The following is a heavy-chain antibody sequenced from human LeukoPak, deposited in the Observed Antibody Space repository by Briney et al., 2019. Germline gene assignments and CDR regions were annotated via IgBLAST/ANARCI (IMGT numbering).Heavy chain of an antibody. J-gene: IGHJ3*02. CDR3: VRFPRRFDCGGDCYSAFDI. Sequence: GGSLRLSCAASGFTVSSNHMSWVRQAPGKGLEWVSVIYSGGSTYNADSVRGRFTISRDNSRNTLYLQMNSLRVEDTAVYYCVRFPRRFDCGGDCYSAFDIWGQGTMVTDSS. CDR1: GFTVSSNH. CDR2: IYSGGST. D-gene: IGHD2-21*02. V-gene: IGHV3-53*01.